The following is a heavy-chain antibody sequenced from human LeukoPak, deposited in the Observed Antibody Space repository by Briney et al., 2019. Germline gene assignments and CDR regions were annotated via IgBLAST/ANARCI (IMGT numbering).Heavy chain of an antibody. CDR3: ARAFSDYYWYFDL. V-gene: IGHV4-59*01. D-gene: IGHD4-17*01. Sequence: KPSETLSLTCTVSGGSISSYYWSWIRQPPGKGLEWIGYIYYSGSTNYNPSLKGRVTISVDTSRNQFSLKLSSVTAADTAVYYCARAFSDYYWYFDLWGRGTLVTVSS. CDR1: GGSISSYY. J-gene: IGHJ2*01. CDR2: IYYSGST.